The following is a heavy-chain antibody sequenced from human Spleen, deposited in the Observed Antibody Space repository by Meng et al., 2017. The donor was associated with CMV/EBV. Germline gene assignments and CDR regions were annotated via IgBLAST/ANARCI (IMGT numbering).Heavy chain of an antibody. CDR1: GYTFSNYD. CDR3: ARGIPGVVTAGY. J-gene: IGHJ4*02. V-gene: IGHV1-8*01. D-gene: IGHD4-23*01. CDR2: MSPNSGNT. Sequence: ASVKVSCKASGYTFSNYDINWVRQATGQGLEWMGWMSPNSGNTGCAQKFRDRVSITRNISITTAYMELRSLRSDDTAVYYCARGIPGVVTAGYWGQGTLGTVSS.